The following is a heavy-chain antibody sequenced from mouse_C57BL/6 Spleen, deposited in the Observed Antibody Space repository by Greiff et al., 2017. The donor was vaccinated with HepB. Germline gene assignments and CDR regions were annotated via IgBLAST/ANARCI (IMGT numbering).Heavy chain of an antibody. Sequence: EVMLVESGGDLVKPGGSLKLSCAASGFTFSSYGMSWVRQTPDKRLEWVATISSGGSYTYYPDSVKGRFTISRDNAKNTLYLQMSSLKSEDTAMYFCARNNYDYDPYYFDYWGQGTTLTVSS. CDR1: GFTFSSYG. J-gene: IGHJ2*01. V-gene: IGHV5-6*01. CDR2: ISSGGSYT. D-gene: IGHD2-4*01. CDR3: ARNNYDYDPYYFDY.